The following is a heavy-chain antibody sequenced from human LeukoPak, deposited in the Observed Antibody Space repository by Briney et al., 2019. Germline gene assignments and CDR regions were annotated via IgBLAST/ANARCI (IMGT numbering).Heavy chain of an antibody. Sequence: SETLSLTCSVSGGSIKTPSHYWVWLRQSPGKGLEWIGSMFYSGSTYFNPSLRRRVTISGDTSTNQISLSLTSVTAADTAVYYCARRNTEVPDTLPLNAFDVWGQGAKVIVS. J-gene: IGHJ3*01. CDR2: MFYSGST. CDR1: GGSIKTPSHY. V-gene: IGHV4-39*01. D-gene: IGHD1/OR15-1a*01. CDR3: ARRNTEVPDTLPLNAFDV.